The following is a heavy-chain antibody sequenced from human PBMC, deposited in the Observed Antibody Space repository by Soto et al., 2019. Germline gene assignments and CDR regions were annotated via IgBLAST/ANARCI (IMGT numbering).Heavy chain of an antibody. Sequence: QVHLVQSGAEVTKAGSSVKVSCKASGGTFSSHAFSWVRQAPGQGLEWVGGIIPIFETANYAQEFQGRVTISADESTNTIIIEQNNLRSDDTAIYFCAIGDRSSWNGNHWGPGTQVTVS. D-gene: IGHD1-1*01. J-gene: IGHJ4*02. V-gene: IGHV1-69*01. CDR1: GGTFSSHA. CDR2: IIPIFETA. CDR3: AIGDRSSWNGNH.